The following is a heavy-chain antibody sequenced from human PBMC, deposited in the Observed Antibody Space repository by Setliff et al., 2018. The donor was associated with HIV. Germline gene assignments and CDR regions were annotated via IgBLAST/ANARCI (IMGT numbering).Heavy chain of an antibody. CDR1: GGSFSGYY. CDR3: ARGRKARWPNTRTSCHFDY. Sequence: PSETLSLTCAVYGGSFSGYYWSWIRQPPGKGLEWIGEINHSGSTNYNPSLKSRVTISVDTSKNQFSLKLSSVTAADTAVYYCARGRKARWPNTRTSCHFDYWGQGTLVTVSS. V-gene: IGHV4-34*01. CDR2: INHSGST. J-gene: IGHJ4*02. D-gene: IGHD2-2*01.